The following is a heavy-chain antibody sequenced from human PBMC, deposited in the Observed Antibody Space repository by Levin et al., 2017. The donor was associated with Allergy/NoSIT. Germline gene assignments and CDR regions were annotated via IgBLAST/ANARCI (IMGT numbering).Heavy chain of an antibody. CDR1: GYTFITYG. CDR2: ISGYNGNT. CDR3: ARAGLSPPTLAFDC. D-gene: IGHD1-1*01. Sequence: GESLKISCKASGYTFITYGITWVRQAPGQGLEWMGWISGYNGNTNYAQKVQDRVTMTADASTSTAYMELRSLISDDTAVYFCARAGLSPPTLAFDCWGQGTLVTVSS. V-gene: IGHV1-18*01. J-gene: IGHJ4*02.